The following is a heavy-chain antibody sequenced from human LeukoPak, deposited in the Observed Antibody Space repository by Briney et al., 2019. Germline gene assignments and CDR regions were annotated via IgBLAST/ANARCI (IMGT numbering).Heavy chain of an antibody. J-gene: IGHJ4*02. D-gene: IGHD3-22*01. CDR2: ISGSGGST. V-gene: IGHV3-23*01. Sequence: QPGGSLRLSCAASGFTFSSYAMSWVRQAPGKGLEWVSAISGSGGSTYYADSVKGRFTISRDNSKNTLYLQMNSLRAEDTAVYYCAKWDRWLLLRPTYFDYWGQGTLATVSS. CDR3: AKWDRWLLLRPTYFDY. CDR1: GFTFSSYA.